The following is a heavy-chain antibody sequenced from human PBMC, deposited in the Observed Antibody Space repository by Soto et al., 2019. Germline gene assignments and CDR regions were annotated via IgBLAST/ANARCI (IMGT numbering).Heavy chain of an antibody. Sequence: GGSLRLSCAASGFTFSSYSMNWVRQAPGKGLEWVSSISSSSSYIYYADSVKGRFTISRDNAKNSLYLQMNSLRAEDTAVYYCARASATVTTYYYYYMDVWGKGTTVTVSS. CDR3: ARASATVTTYYYYYMDV. J-gene: IGHJ6*03. D-gene: IGHD4-17*01. CDR2: ISSSSSYI. V-gene: IGHV3-21*01. CDR1: GFTFSSYS.